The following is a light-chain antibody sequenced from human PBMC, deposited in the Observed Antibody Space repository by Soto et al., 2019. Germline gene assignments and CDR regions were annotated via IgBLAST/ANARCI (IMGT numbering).Light chain of an antibody. Sequence: EIVMTQSPANLSVSPGERATLSCRASQAISTNLAWYQQKPGQAPRLLIYGASTRATGIPARCSGSGSGTEFTLTIRGLQSEDFAVYNCQQYDNWLRTCGQRTKVEIK. V-gene: IGKV3-15*01. CDR3: QQYDNWLRT. J-gene: IGKJ1*01. CDR2: GAS. CDR1: QAISTN.